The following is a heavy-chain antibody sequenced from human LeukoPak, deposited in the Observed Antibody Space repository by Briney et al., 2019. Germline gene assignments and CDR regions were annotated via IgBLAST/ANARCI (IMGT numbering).Heavy chain of an antibody. V-gene: IGHV3-33*01. CDR1: GFTFSSYG. D-gene: IGHD3-22*01. CDR2: TWYDGSNK. J-gene: IGHJ5*02. CDR3: ARDRIRGYDSPPLFDP. Sequence: GRSLRLSCAASGFTFSSYGMHWVRQAPGKGLEWVSVTWYDGSNKYYADSVKGRFTISRDNSKNTLYLQMNSLRAEDTAVYYCARDRIRGYDSPPLFDPWGQGTLVTVSS.